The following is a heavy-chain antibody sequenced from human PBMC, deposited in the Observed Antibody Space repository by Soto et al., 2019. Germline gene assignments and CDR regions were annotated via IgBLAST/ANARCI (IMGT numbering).Heavy chain of an antibody. CDR1: GGTFSSYT. Sequence: QVQLVQSGAEVKKPGSSVKVSCKASGGTFSSYTISWVRQSPGQGLEWMGRIIPILGIANYAQKFQGRVTSTADKSTSTAYMELSSLRSEDTAVYYCARDATGYCSSTSCYAYYYYYYMDVWGKGTTVTVSS. V-gene: IGHV1-69*08. D-gene: IGHD2-2*01. CDR3: ARDATGYCSSTSCYAYYYYYYMDV. CDR2: IIPILGIA. J-gene: IGHJ6*03.